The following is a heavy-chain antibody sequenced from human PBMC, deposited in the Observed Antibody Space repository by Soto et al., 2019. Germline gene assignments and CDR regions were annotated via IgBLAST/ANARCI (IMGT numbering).Heavy chain of an antibody. V-gene: IGHV4-31*03. Sequence: QVQLQESGPGLVKPSQTLSLTCTVSGGSISSGGYYWSWIRQHPGKGLEWIGYIYYSGSTYYNPSLKSRVTISVDTSKNQFSLKLSSVTAADTAVYYCARGDHQGFGKPVDYYDGMDVWGQGTTVTVSS. J-gene: IGHJ6*02. D-gene: IGHD3-10*01. CDR3: ARGDHQGFGKPVDYYDGMDV. CDR2: IYYSGST. CDR1: GGSISSGGYY.